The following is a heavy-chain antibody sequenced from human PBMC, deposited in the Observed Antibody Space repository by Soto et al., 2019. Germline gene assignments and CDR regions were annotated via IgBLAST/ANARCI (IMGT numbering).Heavy chain of an antibody. CDR2: IYSGGYT. CDR1: GFTVSNNY. D-gene: IGHD6-6*01. V-gene: IGHV3-53*01. Sequence: EVQLVESGGGLIQPGGSLRLSCAVSGFTVSNNYMSWVRQAPGKGLEGVSVIYSGGYTAYGDSVKGRFTISRDNSKNTLYRTVSSQGAGDTGGLFCAPRPGGGGYWGQGTLVTVSS. J-gene: IGHJ4*02. CDR3: APRPGGGGY.